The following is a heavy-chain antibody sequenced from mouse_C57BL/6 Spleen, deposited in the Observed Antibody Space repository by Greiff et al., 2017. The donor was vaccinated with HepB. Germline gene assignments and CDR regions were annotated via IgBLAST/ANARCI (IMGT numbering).Heavy chain of an antibody. Sequence: VKLVESGPGLVAPSQSLSITCTVSGFSLTSYAISWVRQPPGKGLEWLGVIWTGGGTNYNSALKSRLSISKDNSKSQVFLKMNSLQTDDTARYYCARNRDYDGYFLDYWGQGTTLTVSS. CDR1: GFSLTSYA. CDR3: ARNRDYDGYFLDY. D-gene: IGHD2-3*01. J-gene: IGHJ2*01. CDR2: IWTGGGT. V-gene: IGHV2-9-1*01.